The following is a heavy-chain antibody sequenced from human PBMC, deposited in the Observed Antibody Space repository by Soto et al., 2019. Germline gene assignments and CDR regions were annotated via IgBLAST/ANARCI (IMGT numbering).Heavy chain of an antibody. D-gene: IGHD3-10*01. CDR3: AKDHRYYGSGSQDY. V-gene: IGHV3-30*18. CDR1: GFTFSSYG. CDR2: ISYDGSNK. J-gene: IGHJ4*02. Sequence: QVQLVESGGGVVQPGRSLRLSCAASGFTFSSYGMHWVRQAPGKGLEWVAFISYDGSNKYYADSVKGRFIISRDNSKNTLYLQMNSRRAEDTAVFYCAKDHRYYGSGSQDYWGQGILVTVSS.